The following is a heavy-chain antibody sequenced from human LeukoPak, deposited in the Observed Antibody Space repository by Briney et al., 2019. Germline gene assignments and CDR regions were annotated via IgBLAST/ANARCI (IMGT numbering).Heavy chain of an antibody. D-gene: IGHD4-17*01. J-gene: IGHJ5*02. Sequence: KSGGSLRLSCAASGFTFSSYSMNWVRQAPGKGLEWVSSISSSSSYIYYADSVKGRFTISRDNAKNSLYLQMNSLRAEDTAVYYCARAHDYENWFDPWGQGTLVTVSS. CDR1: GFTFSSYS. CDR3: ARAHDYENWFDP. V-gene: IGHV3-21*01. CDR2: ISSSSSYI.